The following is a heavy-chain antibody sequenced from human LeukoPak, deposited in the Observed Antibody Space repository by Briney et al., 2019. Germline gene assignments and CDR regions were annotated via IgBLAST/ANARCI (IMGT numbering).Heavy chain of an antibody. Sequence: ASVKVSCKASGYTFTGYYTHWVRQAPGQGLEWMGWINPNSGGTNYAQKFQGRVTMTRDTSISTAYMELSRLRSDDTAVYYCAIEQYSYYYYYMDVWGKGTTVTISS. CDR2: INPNSGGT. CDR1: GYTFTGYY. V-gene: IGHV1-2*02. J-gene: IGHJ6*03. CDR3: AIEQYSYYYYYMDV. D-gene: IGHD4-11*01.